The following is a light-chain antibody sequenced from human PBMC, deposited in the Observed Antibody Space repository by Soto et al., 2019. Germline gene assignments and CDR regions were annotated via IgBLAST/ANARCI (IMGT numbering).Light chain of an antibody. CDR1: SSDVGAYHF. Sequence: QSALTQPASVSGSPGQSITISCTGSSSDVGAYHFVSWYQHHPGKAPKLILYEVTARPSGVSSRFSGSKSGNTASLTISGLQADDEANYYCSSYTSSNTPYVVGTRTKV. J-gene: IGLJ1*01. V-gene: IGLV2-14*01. CDR3: SSYTSSNTPYV. CDR2: EVT.